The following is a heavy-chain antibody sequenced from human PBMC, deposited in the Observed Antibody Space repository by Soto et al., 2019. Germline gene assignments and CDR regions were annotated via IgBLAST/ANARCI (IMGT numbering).Heavy chain of an antibody. CDR2: TYYRSKWYN. V-gene: IGHV6-1*01. CDR3: ARALSTVLYYYYGMDV. J-gene: IGHJ6*02. Sequence: KQSQTLSLTCAISGDSVSSNSAAWNWIRQSPSRGLEWLGRTYYRSKWYNDYAVSVKSRITINPDTSKNQFSLQLNSVTPEDTAVYYCARALSTVLYYYYGMDVWGQGTTVTVSS. CDR1: GDSVSSNSAA. D-gene: IGHD4-17*01.